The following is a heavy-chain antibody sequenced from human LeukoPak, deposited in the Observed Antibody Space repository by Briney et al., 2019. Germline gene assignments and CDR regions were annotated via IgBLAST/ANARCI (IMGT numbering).Heavy chain of an antibody. V-gene: IGHV1-8*01. CDR1: GYTFTSYD. J-gene: IGHJ6*03. CDR3: AREPGRGRFLEWWVGLDMDV. Sequence: ASVKVSCKASGYTFTSYDINWVRQATGQGLEWMGWMNPNSGNTGYAQKFQGRVTMTRNTSISTAYMELSSLRSEDTAVYYCAREPGRGRFLEWWVGLDMDVWGKGTTVTVSS. CDR2: MNPNSGNT. D-gene: IGHD3-3*01.